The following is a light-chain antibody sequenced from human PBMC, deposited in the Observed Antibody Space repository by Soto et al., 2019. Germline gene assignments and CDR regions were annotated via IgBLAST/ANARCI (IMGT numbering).Light chain of an antibody. CDR3: QQYGNSPQT. CDR1: QRVSSTC. J-gene: IGKJ1*01. V-gene: IGKV3-20*01. CDR2: GAS. Sequence: EIVLTQSPGTLSLSPGERATLSCRASQRVSSTCLSWYRQKPGQAPRLIIYGASSRATGIPDRISGSGSGTDFTLTINRLEPEDFAVYYCQQYGNSPQTFGEGNKVEIK.